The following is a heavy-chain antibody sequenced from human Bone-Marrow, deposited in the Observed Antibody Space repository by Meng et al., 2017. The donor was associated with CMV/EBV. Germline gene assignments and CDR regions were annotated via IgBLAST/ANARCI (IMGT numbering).Heavy chain of an antibody. CDR2: FSGGLDTT. D-gene: IGHD5-18*01. Sequence: GESLKISCAASGFTFNNYAMSWVRQAPGKGLEWVSTFSGGLDTTYYADSVRGRFTISRDNAKNSLYLQMNSLRAEDTAVYYCARGNSYAHIFDYWGQGTLVTVSS. V-gene: IGHV3-23*01. J-gene: IGHJ4*02. CDR1: GFTFNNYA. CDR3: ARGNSYAHIFDY.